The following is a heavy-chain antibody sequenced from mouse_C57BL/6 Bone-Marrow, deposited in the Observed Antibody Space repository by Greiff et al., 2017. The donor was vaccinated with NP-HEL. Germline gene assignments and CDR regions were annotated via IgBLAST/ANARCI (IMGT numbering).Heavy chain of an antibody. V-gene: IGHV1-55*01. Sequence: QVHVKQPGAELVKPGASVKMSCKASGYTFTSYWITWVKQRPGQGLEWIGDIYPGSGSTNYNEKFKSKATLTVDTSSSTAYMQLSSLTSEDSAVYYCAREVLRPYAMDYWGQGTSVTVSS. CDR1: GYTFTSYW. D-gene: IGHD1-1*01. J-gene: IGHJ4*01. CDR3: AREVLRPYAMDY. CDR2: IYPGSGST.